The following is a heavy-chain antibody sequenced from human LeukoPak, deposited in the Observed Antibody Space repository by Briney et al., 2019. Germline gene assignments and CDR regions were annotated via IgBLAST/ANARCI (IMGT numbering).Heavy chain of an antibody. J-gene: IGHJ4*02. CDR1: GFTFSSYS. Sequence: GGSLRLSCAASGFTFSSYSMNWVRQAPGKGLEWVSSISSSSSYIYYADSVKGRFTISRDNSKNTLYLQMNSLRAEDTAVYYCAKDGVAVAGRFDYWGQGTLVTVSS. CDR2: ISSSSSYI. CDR3: AKDGVAVAGRFDY. V-gene: IGHV3-21*04. D-gene: IGHD6-19*01.